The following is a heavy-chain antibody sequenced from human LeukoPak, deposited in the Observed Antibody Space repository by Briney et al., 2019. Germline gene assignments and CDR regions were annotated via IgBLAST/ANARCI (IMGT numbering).Heavy chain of an antibody. Sequence: GGSLRLSCAASGFSFSDFWMYWVRQAPGKGLEWVAKIKTDGSEADYVDSVKGRFTISRDNAKKSLYLQMTYLRGEDTALYYCVRRLEMAPGLDYWGQGTLVTVSS. D-gene: IGHD5-24*01. J-gene: IGHJ4*02. CDR1: GFSFSDFW. V-gene: IGHV3-7*01. CDR2: IKTDGSEA. CDR3: VRRLEMAPGLDY.